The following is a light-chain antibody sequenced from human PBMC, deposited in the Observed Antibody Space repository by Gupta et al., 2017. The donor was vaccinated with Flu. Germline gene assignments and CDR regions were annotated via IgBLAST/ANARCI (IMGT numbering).Light chain of an antibody. J-gene: IGKJ3*01. CDR1: QSVSSY. Sequence: EIVLTHAPATLSLSPGERATLSCRASQSVSSYLAWYQQKPGQAPRLLIYDASNRATGIPARFSGSGSGTDFTLTISSLEPEDFAVYYCQQRSNWPRTFGHGTKVEIK. CDR2: DAS. V-gene: IGKV3-11*01. CDR3: QQRSNWPRT.